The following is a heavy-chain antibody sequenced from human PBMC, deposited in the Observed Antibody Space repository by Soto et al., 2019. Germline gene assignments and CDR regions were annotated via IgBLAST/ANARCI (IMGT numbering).Heavy chain of an antibody. CDR1: DESVTSPGNY. CDR3: TLNHCAGGGCYDRDY. CDR2: ICSGGSP. J-gene: IGHJ1*01. D-gene: IGHD2-15*01. Sequence: VQLQESGPGLVKPSQTLSLTCAVSDESVTSPGNYWNWIRQRPDTGLEWIGYICSGGSPFYNPSLQSRVSLSLDTSNNLFSLTLNSVTAADTAVYYCTLNHCAGGGCYDRDYWGQGTRVTVSS. V-gene: IGHV4-31*11.